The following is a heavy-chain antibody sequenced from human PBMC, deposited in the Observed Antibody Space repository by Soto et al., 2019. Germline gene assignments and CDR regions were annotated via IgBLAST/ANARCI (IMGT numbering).Heavy chain of an antibody. CDR1: GFTFSSYA. V-gene: IGHV3-30-3*01. CDR3: ARDDEWNYYDSSGYYGWFDP. D-gene: IGHD3-22*01. Sequence: QVQLVESGGGVVQPGRSLRLSCAASGFTFSSYAMHWVRQAPGKGLEWVAVISYDGSNKYYADSVKGRFTISRDNSKNTLYRQINSMRDEDTAVYYCARDDEWNYYDSSGYYGWFDPWGQGTLVTVSS. CDR2: ISYDGSNK. J-gene: IGHJ5*02.